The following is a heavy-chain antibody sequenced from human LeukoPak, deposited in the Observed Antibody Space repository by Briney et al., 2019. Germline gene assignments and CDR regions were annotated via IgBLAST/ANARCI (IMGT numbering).Heavy chain of an antibody. D-gene: IGHD1-7*01. J-gene: IGHJ4*02. Sequence: GGSLRLSCAASGFTFSSYAMSWVRQAPGKGLEWVSGISASGGSTYYADSVKGRFTISRDNSKNTLYLQMNSLRAEDTAVYYCAKDRDITGTTFGGQGTLVTVSS. CDR1: GFTFSSYA. CDR2: ISASGGST. V-gene: IGHV3-23*01. CDR3: AKDRDITGTTF.